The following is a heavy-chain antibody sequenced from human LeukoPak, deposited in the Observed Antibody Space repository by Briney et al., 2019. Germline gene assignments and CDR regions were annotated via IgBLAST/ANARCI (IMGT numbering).Heavy chain of an antibody. J-gene: IGHJ5*02. D-gene: IGHD7-27*01. V-gene: IGHV4-39*07. CDR2: IYYSGST. CDR3: ARRVSNWNLFDP. CDR1: GGSISSSSYY. Sequence: SETLSLTCTVSGGSISSSSYYWGWIRQPPGKGLEWIGSIYYSGSTYYNPSLKSRVTISVDTSKNQFSLKLSSVTAADTAVYYCARRVSNWNLFDPWGQGTLVTVSS.